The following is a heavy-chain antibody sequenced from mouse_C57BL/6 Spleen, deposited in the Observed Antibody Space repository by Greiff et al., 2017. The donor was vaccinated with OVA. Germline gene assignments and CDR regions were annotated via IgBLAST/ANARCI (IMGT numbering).Heavy chain of an antibody. D-gene: IGHD1-1*01. CDR1: GYTFTSYW. J-gene: IGHJ2*01. CDR3: ARSDYGSSHFDY. CDR2: INPSSGYT. V-gene: IGHV1-7*01. Sequence: VHLVESGAELAKPGASVKLSCKASGYTFTSYWMHWVKQRPGQGLEWIGYINPSSGYTKYNQKFKDKATLTADKSSSTAYMQLCSLTYEDSAVYYCARSDYGSSHFDYWGPGTTLTVSS.